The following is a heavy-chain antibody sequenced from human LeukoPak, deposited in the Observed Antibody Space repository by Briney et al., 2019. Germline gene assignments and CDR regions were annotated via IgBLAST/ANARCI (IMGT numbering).Heavy chain of an antibody. Sequence: ASVKVFCKASRYTFTSYYMHSVRQTPGQGLECMGIINPSGGSTSYAQNIQGRVTMTRDTSTSTVYMELSSLRPEDTAVDYCARAAGAYYDSSGYYYYWGQGTLVTVCS. J-gene: IGHJ4*02. CDR1: RYTFTSYY. CDR3: ARAAGAYYDSSGYYYY. CDR2: INPSGGST. D-gene: IGHD3-22*01. V-gene: IGHV1-46*01.